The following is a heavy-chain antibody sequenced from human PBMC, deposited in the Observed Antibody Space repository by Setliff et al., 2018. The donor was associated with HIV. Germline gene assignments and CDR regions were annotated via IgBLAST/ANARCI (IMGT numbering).Heavy chain of an antibody. Sequence: GASVKVSCKTSGYTFSRYAMHWVRQAPGQGLEWMGWISAYNGNTNYAQKLQGRVTMTTDTSPSTAYMELRSLRSDDTAVYYCARGGMYGYKLSGLVFQRWGQGTLVTVSS. J-gene: IGHJ1*01. V-gene: IGHV1-18*01. CDR3: ARGGMYGYKLSGLVFQR. CDR1: GYTFSRYA. D-gene: IGHD5-12*01. CDR2: ISAYNGNT.